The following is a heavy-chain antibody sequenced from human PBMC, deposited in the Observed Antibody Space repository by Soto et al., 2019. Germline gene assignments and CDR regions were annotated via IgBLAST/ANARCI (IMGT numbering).Heavy chain of an antibody. J-gene: IGHJ5*02. CDR2: IYYEST. Sequence: SETLSLTCAVSGDSISSGCFSWSWIRQPPGKGLEWIGYIYYESTNYNPSLKSRVIISVDTSRNQFSLRLSSVTAADTAVYYCARAYYDTSGYSLDPWGQGTLVTVSS. CDR1: GDSISSGCFS. CDR3: ARAYYDTSGYSLDP. D-gene: IGHD3-22*01. V-gene: IGHV4-61*01.